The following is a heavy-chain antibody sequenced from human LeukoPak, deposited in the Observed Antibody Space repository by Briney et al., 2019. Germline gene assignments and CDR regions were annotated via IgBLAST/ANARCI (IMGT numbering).Heavy chain of an antibody. CDR3: ARDLYYYGSGSYYGSYYYYGMDV. J-gene: IGHJ6*04. CDR1: GDSVSSNSAA. D-gene: IGHD3-10*01. V-gene: IGHV6-1*01. CDR2: TYYRSKWYN. Sequence: SQTLSLTCAISGDSVSSNSAAWNWIRQPPSRGLEWLGRTYYRSKWYNDYAVSVKSRITINPDTSKNQFSLQLNSVTPEDTAVYYCARDLYYYGSGSYYGSYYYYGMDVWGKGTTVTVSS.